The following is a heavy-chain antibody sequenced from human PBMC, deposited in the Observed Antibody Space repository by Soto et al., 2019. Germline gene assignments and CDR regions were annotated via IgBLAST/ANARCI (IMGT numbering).Heavy chain of an antibody. J-gene: IGHJ6*02. D-gene: IGHD2-15*01. CDR2: ISAYSDDI. CDR1: GYIFTSYG. V-gene: IGHV1-18*01. CDR3: ARDLGGRSPYYYDMDV. Sequence: GASVKVSCKASGYIFTSYGITWVRQAPGQGLEWMGWISAYSDDIKNAQKLKGRVTMTTDTSTSTAYMELRSLRSDDTAVYYCARDLGGRSPYYYDMDVWGQGTTVTVSS.